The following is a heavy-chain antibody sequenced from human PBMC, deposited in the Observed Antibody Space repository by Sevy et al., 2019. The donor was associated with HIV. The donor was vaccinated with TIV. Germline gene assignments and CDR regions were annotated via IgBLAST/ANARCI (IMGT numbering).Heavy chain of an antibody. CDR1: GFTFNDDA. Sequence: AGSLRLSCAAPGFTFNDDAMMWVRQVPGKDLEWVSTSTDGGAATYYADSVKGRFVISRDNFKNMLYLQMNSLRGEDSAIYYCAKGIGFGQVDWFDPWGQGVLVTVSS. CDR3: AKGIGFGQVDWFDP. J-gene: IGHJ5*02. CDR2: STDGGAAT. V-gene: IGHV3-23*01. D-gene: IGHD3-16*01.